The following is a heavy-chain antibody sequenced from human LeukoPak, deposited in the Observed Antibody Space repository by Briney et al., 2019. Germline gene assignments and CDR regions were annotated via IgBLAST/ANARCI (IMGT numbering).Heavy chain of an antibody. Sequence: QPGGSLRLSCAASGFTFSDHYMDWVRQAPGKGLKGVGGTRNKANSYTTEYAASVKGRFTISRDDSKNSLYLQMNSLKTEDTAVYYCACSSGYYYEWYFQHWGQGTLVTVSS. CDR3: ACSSGYYYEWYFQH. CDR2: TRNKANSYTT. J-gene: IGHJ1*01. V-gene: IGHV3-72*01. D-gene: IGHD3-22*01. CDR1: GFTFSDHY.